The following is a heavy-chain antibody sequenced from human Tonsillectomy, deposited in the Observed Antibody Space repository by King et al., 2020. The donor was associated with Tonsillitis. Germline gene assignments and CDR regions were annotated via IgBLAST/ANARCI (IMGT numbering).Heavy chain of an antibody. D-gene: IGHD6-13*01. V-gene: IGHV3-23*04. CDR3: AKAGSSWIINWFDP. Sequence: VQLVESGGGLVQPGGSLRLFCAVSGVTFSSYANRWVRQAPGKGLEWGSAISVRGGSTYYADSVKGRFTISRDNSKHTLYLQMNSLRAEDTAVYYCAKAGSSWIINWFDPWGQGTLVTVSS. CDR1: GVTFSSYA. CDR2: ISVRGGST. J-gene: IGHJ5*02.